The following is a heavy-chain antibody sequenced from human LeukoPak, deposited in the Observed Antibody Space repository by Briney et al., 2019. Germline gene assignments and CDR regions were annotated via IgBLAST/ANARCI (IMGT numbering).Heavy chain of an antibody. CDR2: IYYSGST. D-gene: IGHD2-2*01. V-gene: IGHV4-39*01. Sequence: SETLSLTCTVSGDSISSSSYYWGWIRQPPGTGLEWIVTIYYSGSTYYNPSLKSRVTISVDTSKNQFSLKLSSVTAADTAVYYCARQEVYCSSTSCYARGYSYGTFFDYWGQGTLVTVSS. CDR1: GDSISSSSYY. J-gene: IGHJ4*02. CDR3: ARQEVYCSSTSCYARGYSYGTFFDY.